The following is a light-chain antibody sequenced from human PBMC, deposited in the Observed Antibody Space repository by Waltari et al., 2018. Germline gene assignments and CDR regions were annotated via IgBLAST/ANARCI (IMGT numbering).Light chain of an antibody. CDR3: QQANNFPRT. CDR1: QNIGSC. CDR2: FAS. J-gene: IGKJ1*01. V-gene: IGKV1-12*01. Sequence: DIQMTQSPSFVSAFVGDRVTISCRASQNIGSCFAWYQQKPGQAPKLLIYFASSLQSGVPSRFSGTGSGTDFTLTISSLQPEDFATYYCQQANNFPRTFGQGTKVEI.